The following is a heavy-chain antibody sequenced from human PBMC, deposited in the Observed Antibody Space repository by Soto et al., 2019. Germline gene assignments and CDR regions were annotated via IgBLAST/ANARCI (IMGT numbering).Heavy chain of an antibody. CDR1: GFTFSSYG. CDR3: AKTTYYYDSSGYPVFDY. CDR2: ISYDGSNK. D-gene: IGHD3-22*01. J-gene: IGHJ4*02. V-gene: IGHV3-30*18. Sequence: QVQLVESGGGVVQPGRSLRLSCAASGFTFSSYGMHWVRQAPGKGLEWVAVISYDGSNKYYADSVKGRFTISRDNSKNTLYLQMNSLRAEDTAVYYCAKTTYYYDSSGYPVFDYWGQGTLVTVSS.